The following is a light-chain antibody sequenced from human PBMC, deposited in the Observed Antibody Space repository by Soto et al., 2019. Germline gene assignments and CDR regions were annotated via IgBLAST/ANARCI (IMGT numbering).Light chain of an antibody. CDR3: HQYYSVPLT. Sequence: DIVMTQSPDSLAVSLGERATINCKPSQSVLYSSNNKNYLAWYQQKPGQPPKLLIYWASTRESGVPDRFSGSGSGTDFTLTISSLQAEDVAVYYCHQYYSVPLTFGGGTKVDIK. J-gene: IGKJ4*01. CDR1: QSVLYSSNNKNY. CDR2: WAS. V-gene: IGKV4-1*01.